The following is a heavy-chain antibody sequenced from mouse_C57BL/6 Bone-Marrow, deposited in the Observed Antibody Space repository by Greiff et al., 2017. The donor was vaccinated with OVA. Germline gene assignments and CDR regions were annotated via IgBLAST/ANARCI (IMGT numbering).Heavy chain of an antibody. CDR1: GYTFTSYW. CDR3: AHYYGSSYGFAY. CDR2: IYPGSGST. J-gene: IGHJ3*01. D-gene: IGHD1-1*01. Sequence: QVQLQQPGAELVKPGASVKMSCKASGYTFTSYWITWVKQRPGQGLEWIGDIYPGSGSTNYNGKFKSKATLTVDTSSSTAYMQLSSLTSEDSAVYYCAHYYGSSYGFAYWGQGTLVTVSA. V-gene: IGHV1-55*01.